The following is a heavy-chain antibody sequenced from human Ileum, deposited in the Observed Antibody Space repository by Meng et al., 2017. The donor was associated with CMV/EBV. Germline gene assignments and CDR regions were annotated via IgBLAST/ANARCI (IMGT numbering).Heavy chain of an antibody. V-gene: IGHV3-53*01. CDR3: VGDSHDSSGWSFDH. Sequence: GESLKISCAAPGFNVGTNYLNGVRQPPGKGLEWVSVISTGGDTIHADSVQGRFTISRDSAKNTVFLQMDSLRADDTAVYYCVGDSHDSSGWSFDHWGQGTLVTVSS. J-gene: IGHJ4*02. CDR1: GFNVGTNY. CDR2: ISTGGDT. D-gene: IGHD6-19*01.